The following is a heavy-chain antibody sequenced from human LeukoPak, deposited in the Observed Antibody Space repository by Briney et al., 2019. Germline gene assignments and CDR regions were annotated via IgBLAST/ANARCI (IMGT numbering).Heavy chain of an antibody. D-gene: IGHD2-15*01. CDR1: GFIFSNAR. CDR2: ISYDGSNK. J-gene: IGHJ4*02. V-gene: IGHV3-30-3*01. Sequence: GGALRLSRAAPGFIFSNARMSWVRQAPGQGLGWGGVISYDGSNKYSADSVKGRFTISRDNSKNTLHLQMNSLRAEDTAVYYCARDFCSGGSCRWGGYWGQGTLVTVSS. CDR3: ARDFCSGGSCRWGGY.